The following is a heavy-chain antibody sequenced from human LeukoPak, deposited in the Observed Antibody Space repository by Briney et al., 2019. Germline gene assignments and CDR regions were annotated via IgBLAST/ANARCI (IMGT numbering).Heavy chain of an antibody. D-gene: IGHD5-24*01. Sequence: SETLSLTCTVSGGSISSSTYYWGWIRQPPGKGLEWIGSIYYSGSTYYNPSLESRVAISVDTSKNHFSLKLSSVTAADTAVYYCARGPRWLQDYFNYWGQGTLVTVSS. V-gene: IGHV4-39*07. J-gene: IGHJ4*02. CDR2: IYYSGST. CDR1: GGSISSSTYY. CDR3: ARGPRWLQDYFNY.